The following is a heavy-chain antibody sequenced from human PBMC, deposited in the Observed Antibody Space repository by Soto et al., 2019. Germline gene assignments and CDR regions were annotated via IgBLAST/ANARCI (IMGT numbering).Heavy chain of an antibody. D-gene: IGHD4-17*01. J-gene: IGHJ4*02. Sequence: PSETLSLTCAVSGGSISSGGYSWSWIRQPPGKGLEWIGYIYHSGSTYYNPSLKSRVTISADRSKNQFSLKLSSVTAADTAVYYCARLSYGDHFDYWGQGALVTVSS. CDR3: ARLSYGDHFDY. V-gene: IGHV4-30-2*01. CDR2: IYHSGST. CDR1: GGSISSGGYS.